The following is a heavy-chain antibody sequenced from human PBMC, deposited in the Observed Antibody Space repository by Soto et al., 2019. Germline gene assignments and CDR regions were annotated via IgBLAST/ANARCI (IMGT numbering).Heavy chain of an antibody. CDR2: IYYSGST. J-gene: IGHJ5*02. Sequence: PSETLSLTCTLSGGSISSGGHYWSWIRQHPGKGLEWIGYIYYSGSTYYNPSLKSRVTISVDTSKNQFSLKLSSVTAADTAVYYCARDWVAVAGRGVRRNNWFDPWGQGTLVTV. D-gene: IGHD6-19*01. CDR3: ARDWVAVAGRGVRRNNWFDP. V-gene: IGHV4-31*03. CDR1: GGSISSGGHY.